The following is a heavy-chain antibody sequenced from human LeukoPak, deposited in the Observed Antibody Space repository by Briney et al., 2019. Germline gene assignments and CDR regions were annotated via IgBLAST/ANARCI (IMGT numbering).Heavy chain of an antibody. Sequence: PSETLSLTCTVSGGSISSSSYYWGWIRQPPGKGLEWIGSIYYSGSTYYNPSLKSRVTISVDTSKNQFSLKLSSVTAADTAVYYCARQDGSGSKKVRGVNYWGQGTLVTVSS. D-gene: IGHD3-10*01. J-gene: IGHJ4*02. CDR3: ARQDGSGSKKVRGVNY. CDR2: IYYSGST. CDR1: GGSISSSSYY. V-gene: IGHV4-39*01.